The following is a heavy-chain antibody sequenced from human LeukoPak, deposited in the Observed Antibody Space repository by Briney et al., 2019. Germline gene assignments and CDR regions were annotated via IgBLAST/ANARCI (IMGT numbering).Heavy chain of an antibody. CDR1: GFIFSSLA. J-gene: IGHJ4*02. D-gene: IGHD4/OR15-4a*01. Sequence: SGGSLRLSCAASGFIFSSLAMTWVRQAPGKGLEWVSTINAVDANTYYADSVKGRFTVSRDNSRNTLYLQMNSLRAEDTAVYYRAKQFLGANWGQGTLVIVSS. V-gene: IGHV3-23*01. CDR3: AKQFLGAN. CDR2: INAVDANT.